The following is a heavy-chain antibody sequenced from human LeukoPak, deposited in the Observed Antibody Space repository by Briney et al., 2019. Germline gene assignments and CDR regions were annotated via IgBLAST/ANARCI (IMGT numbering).Heavy chain of an antibody. CDR1: GYTFTSYD. J-gene: IGHJ6*03. D-gene: IGHD7-27*01. CDR3: ARGGWGFWYMDV. V-gene: IGHV1-8*03. CDR2: MNPNSGNT. Sequence: ASVKVSCKASGYTFTSYDINWVRQATGQGLEWMGWMNPNSGNTGYAQKFQGRVTITRNTSISTAYMELSSLRSEDTAVYYCARGGWGFWYMDVWGKGTTVTVSS.